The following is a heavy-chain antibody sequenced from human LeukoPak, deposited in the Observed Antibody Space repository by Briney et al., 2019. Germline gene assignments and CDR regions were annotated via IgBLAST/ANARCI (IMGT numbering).Heavy chain of an antibody. D-gene: IGHD6-19*01. Sequence: PGGSLRLSCAASGFNFGSYGMHWVRQPPGKGLEWVAVISYDGSHEYYADSVKGRFTISRDSSRNTLYLQMDSLRPEDTAMYYCSKSAVAGTHYYYYDMDVWGQGTTVTVSS. CDR1: GFNFGSYG. V-gene: IGHV3-30*18. CDR2: ISYDGSHE. CDR3: SKSAVAGTHYYYYDMDV. J-gene: IGHJ6*02.